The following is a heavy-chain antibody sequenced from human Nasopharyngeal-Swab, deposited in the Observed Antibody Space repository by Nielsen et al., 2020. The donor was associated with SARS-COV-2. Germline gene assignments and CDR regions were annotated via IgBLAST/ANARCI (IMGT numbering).Heavy chain of an antibody. CDR1: EFTFSRYT. Sequence: SLNISCAASEFTFSRYTMRWVRQAPGKGLEWVAVISYDGSNKYYEDSVKGRFTISRDISKTALYLQMNSLGAEDTAVFYCASTPLDSSGYYYAFHYWGRGTLVTVSS. V-gene: IGHV3-30-3*01. D-gene: IGHD3-22*01. J-gene: IGHJ4*02. CDR3: ASTPLDSSGYYYAFHY. CDR2: ISYDGSNK.